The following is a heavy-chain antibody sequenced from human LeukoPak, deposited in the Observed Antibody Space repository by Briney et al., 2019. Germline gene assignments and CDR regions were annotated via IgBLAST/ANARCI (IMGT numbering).Heavy chain of an antibody. CDR2: IDTAGDT. J-gene: IGHJ3*02. Sequence: PGGSLRLSCAASGFTFSTYDMHWVRQGPGKGLEWVSAIDTAGDTYYPGSVKGRFTISRESAKNSLYLQMNSLTAGDTAVYYCARVLPRGGGDVFDIWGQGTMVTVSS. CDR3: ARVLPRGGGDVFDI. V-gene: IGHV3-13*01. D-gene: IGHD4-23*01. CDR1: GFTFSTYD.